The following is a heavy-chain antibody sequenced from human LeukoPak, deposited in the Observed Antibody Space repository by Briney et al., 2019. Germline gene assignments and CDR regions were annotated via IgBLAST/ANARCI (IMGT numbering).Heavy chain of an antibody. CDR3: AKGGRGNYYYMDV. CDR1: GFTFSSYA. CDR2: ISGSGGST. V-gene: IGHV3-23*01. J-gene: IGHJ6*03. D-gene: IGHD3-16*01. Sequence: PGGSLRLSCAASGFTFSSYAMSWVRQAPRKGLEWVSAISGSGGSTYYADSVKGRFTISRDNSKNTLYLQMNSLRAEDTAVYYCAKGGRGNYYYMDVWGKGTTVTVSS.